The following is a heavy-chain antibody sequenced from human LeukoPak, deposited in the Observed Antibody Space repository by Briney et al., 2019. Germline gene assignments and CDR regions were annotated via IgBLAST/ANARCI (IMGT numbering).Heavy chain of an antibody. J-gene: IGHJ4*02. Sequence: GASVKVSCKASGYTFTSYGISWVRQAPGQGLEWMGWISAYNGNTNYAQKLQGRVTMTTDTSTSTAYMELRSLRSDDTAVYYCAREPIRSGWSYSDYWGQGTLVTVSS. D-gene: IGHD6-19*01. CDR2: ISAYNGNT. V-gene: IGHV1-18*01. CDR3: AREPIRSGWSYSDY. CDR1: GYTFTSYG.